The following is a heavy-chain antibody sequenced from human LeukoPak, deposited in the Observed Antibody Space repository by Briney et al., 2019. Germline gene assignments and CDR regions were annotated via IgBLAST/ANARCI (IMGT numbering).Heavy chain of an antibody. CDR3: AKSSSGWTSFDY. J-gene: IGHJ4*02. Sequence: GGSLRLSCAASGFTFSSYAMSWVRQAPGKGLESVSTISGNGGSTYYADSVEGRFTISRDNSKNTLYLQMTSLRAEDTALYYCAKSSSGWTSFDYWGQGTLVTVSS. V-gene: IGHV3-23*01. CDR2: ISGNGGST. D-gene: IGHD6-19*01. CDR1: GFTFSSYA.